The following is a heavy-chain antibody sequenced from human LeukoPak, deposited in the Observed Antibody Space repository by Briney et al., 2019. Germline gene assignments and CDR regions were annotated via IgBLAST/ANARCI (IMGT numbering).Heavy chain of an antibody. CDR1: GFTFSSYA. CDR3: AKVPAKGYCTNGVCYFDY. CDR2: ISGSGGST. D-gene: IGHD2-8*01. J-gene: IGHJ4*02. V-gene: IGHV3-23*01. Sequence: GGSLRLSCAASGFTFSSYAMSWVRLAPGKGLEWVSAISGSGGSTYYADSVKGRFTISRDNSKNTLYLQMNSLRAEDTAVYYCAKVPAKGYCTNGVCYFDYWGQGTLVTVSS.